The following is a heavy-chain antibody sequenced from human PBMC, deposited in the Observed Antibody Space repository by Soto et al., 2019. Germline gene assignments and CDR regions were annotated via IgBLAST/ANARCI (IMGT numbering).Heavy chain of an antibody. J-gene: IGHJ4*02. CDR2: ISYDGSNQ. CDR1: GFTFNIYG. Sequence: GGSRRLPCAASGFTFNIYGMHWFRQAPDKGLEWVALISYDGSNQYYADSVKGRFTISRDNSRNTLFLQMNSLRADDTAVYYCAKDQASGQGSFDSWGQGTLVTVS. CDR3: AKDQASGQGSFDS. V-gene: IGHV3-30*18.